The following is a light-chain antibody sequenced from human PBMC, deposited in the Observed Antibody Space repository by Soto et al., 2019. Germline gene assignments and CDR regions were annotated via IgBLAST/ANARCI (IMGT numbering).Light chain of an antibody. CDR2: AAS. V-gene: IGKV1-17*01. CDR1: QSISSY. Sequence: DIQMTQSPSSLSASVGDRVTITCRASQSISSYLNWYHQKPGKAPKPLIYAASSLQSGVPSRFSGSGSGTEFTLTISSLQPEDFATYYCLQHNSYPRTFGQGGKV. CDR3: LQHNSYPRT. J-gene: IGKJ1*01.